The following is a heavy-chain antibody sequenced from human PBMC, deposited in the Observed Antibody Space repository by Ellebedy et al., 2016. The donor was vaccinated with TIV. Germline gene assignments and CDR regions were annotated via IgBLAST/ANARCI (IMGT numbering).Heavy chain of an antibody. CDR1: GFTFSTYA. Sequence: GESLKISCAASGFTFSTYAMNWVRQAPGKGLEWVSSLSGSGVSAYYADAVKGRFTISRDNAWNTLYLQMSSLRVEDTAVYFCAKSAFFGSSSLIGHWGRGSLITVS. V-gene: IGHV3-23*01. J-gene: IGHJ4*02. CDR2: LSGSGVSA. CDR3: AKSAFFGSSSLIGH. D-gene: IGHD3-3*01.